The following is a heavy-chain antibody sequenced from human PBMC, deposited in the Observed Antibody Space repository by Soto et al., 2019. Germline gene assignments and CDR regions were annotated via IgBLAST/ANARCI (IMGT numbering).Heavy chain of an antibody. D-gene: IGHD3-16*01. V-gene: IGHV3-66*01. J-gene: IGHJ4*02. CDR2: IYSGGST. Sequence: PGGSLRLSCAASGFTVSTKYMSWVRQAPGKGLEWVSVIYSGGSTFYADSVRGRFTISRDNSKNTVNLQMNSLRAEDTAVDYCARDPWAADYWGQGTLVTVSS. CDR1: GFTVSTKY. CDR3: ARDPWAADY.